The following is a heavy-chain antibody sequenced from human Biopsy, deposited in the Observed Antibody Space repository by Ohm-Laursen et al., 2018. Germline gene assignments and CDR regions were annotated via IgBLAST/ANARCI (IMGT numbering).Heavy chain of an antibody. V-gene: IGHV4-59*11. CDR3: ARGQDSSYLAYGMDV. Sequence: PSQTLSFTCTVSGGSISSHYWSWIRQPPGKGLEWIGYIYNRVSTKYNSSLKSRVTISVDTSKNQFSLTVRSVTAADTAMYYCARGQDSSYLAYGMDVWGQGTTVTVSS. CDR1: GGSISSHY. J-gene: IGHJ6*02. D-gene: IGHD6-19*01. CDR2: IYNRVST.